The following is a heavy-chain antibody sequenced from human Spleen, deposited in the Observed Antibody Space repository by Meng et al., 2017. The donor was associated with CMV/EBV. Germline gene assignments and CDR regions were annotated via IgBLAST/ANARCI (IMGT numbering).Heavy chain of an antibody. CDR3: ARGKRVAGGENGMDV. J-gene: IGHJ6*02. V-gene: IGHV3-48*01. Sequence: GESLKISCTVSGLTFSNYEMNWVRQAPGKGLEWVSFISSSDNSIYYADSVQGRFTISRANSKNTLYLQMNSLRAEDTAVYYCARGKRVAGGENGMDVWGQGTTVTVSS. D-gene: IGHD6-19*01. CDR1: GLTFSNYE. CDR2: ISSSDNSI.